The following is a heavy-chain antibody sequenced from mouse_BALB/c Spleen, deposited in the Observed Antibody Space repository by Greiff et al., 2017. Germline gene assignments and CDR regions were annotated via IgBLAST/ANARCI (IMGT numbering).Heavy chain of an antibody. CDR2: ISSGSSTI. Sequence: EVKLVESGGGLVQPGGSRKLSCAASGFTFSSVGMHWVRQAPEKELEWVAYISSGSSTIYYADTVKGRFTISRDNPKNTLFLQMTSLRSEDTAMYYCARVSGYYAMDYWGQGTSVTVSS. V-gene: IGHV5-17*02. D-gene: IGHD3-1*01. CDR3: ARVSGYYAMDY. CDR1: GFTFSSVG. J-gene: IGHJ4*01.